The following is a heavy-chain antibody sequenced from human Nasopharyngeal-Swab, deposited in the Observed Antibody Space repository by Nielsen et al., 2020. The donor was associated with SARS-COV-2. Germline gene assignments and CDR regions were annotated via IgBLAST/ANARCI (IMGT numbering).Heavy chain of an antibody. CDR2: FDPEDGEK. CDR3: ATDRVRFLDFGYYYYGMDG. D-gene: IGHD3-3*01. Sequence: ASVKVSCKVSGYTLTELSMHWVRQAPGKGLEWMGGFDPEDGEKIYAQKFQGRVTMTEDKSTDTAYMELSSLRSEDTAVYYCATDRVRFLDFGYYYYGMDGWGQGTTVTVSS. CDR1: GYTLTELS. J-gene: IGHJ6*02. V-gene: IGHV1-24*01.